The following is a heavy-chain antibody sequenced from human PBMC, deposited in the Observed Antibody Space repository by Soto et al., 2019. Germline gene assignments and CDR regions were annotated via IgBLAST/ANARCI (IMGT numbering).Heavy chain of an antibody. CDR3: ARLGSGVVDTAMPRWGGGYYYGMDV. CDR2: IWYDGSNK. CDR1: GFTFSSYG. J-gene: IGHJ6*02. Sequence: PGGSLRLSCAASGFTFSSYGMHWVRQAPGKGLEWVAVIWYDGSNKYYADSVKGRFTISRDNSKNTLYLQMNSLRAEDTAVYYCARLGSGVVDTAMPRWGGGYYYGMDVWGQGTTVTVSS. V-gene: IGHV3-33*01. D-gene: IGHD5-18*01.